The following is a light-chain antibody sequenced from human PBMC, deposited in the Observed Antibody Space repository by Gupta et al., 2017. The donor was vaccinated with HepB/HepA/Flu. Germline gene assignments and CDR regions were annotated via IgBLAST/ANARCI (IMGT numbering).Light chain of an antibody. V-gene: IGKV1-16*02. CDR3: HQYHSYRQ. CDR2: AAS. J-gene: IGKJ5*01. Sequence: DIQMTQSPSSLSTSVGDRVTITCRASQGISNYLAWFQHKPGKATKSLIYAASSLQSGVPSKFSGSGSGTDFTLTVRSLKHDDFATYYSHQYHSYRQFGQGTRLAIK. CDR1: QGISNY.